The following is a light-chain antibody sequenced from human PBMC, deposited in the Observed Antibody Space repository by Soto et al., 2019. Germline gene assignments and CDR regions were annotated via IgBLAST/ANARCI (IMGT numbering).Light chain of an antibody. J-gene: IGKJ1*01. CDR2: AAS. V-gene: IGKV1-39*01. CDR1: QSISSY. CDR3: QQSYSTPRT. Sequence: QMTQSPSSLSASVGDRVPIPCRASQSISSYLNWYQQKPGKAPKLLIYAASSLQSGVPSRFSGSGSGTDFTLTISSLQPEDFATYYCQQSYSTPRTFGQGTKV.